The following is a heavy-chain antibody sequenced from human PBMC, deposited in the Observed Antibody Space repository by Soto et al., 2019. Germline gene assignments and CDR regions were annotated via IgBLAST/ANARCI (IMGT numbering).Heavy chain of an antibody. J-gene: IGHJ4*02. Sequence: ASVKVSCKASGGTFSSYAISWLRQSPGQGLEWMGGIIPIFGTANYAQKFQGRVTITADESTSTAYMELSSLRSEDTAVYYCASRNYYDSSGQLAFDYWGQGTLVTVSS. V-gene: IGHV1-69*13. CDR2: IIPIFGTA. D-gene: IGHD3-22*01. CDR3: ASRNYYDSSGQLAFDY. CDR1: GGTFSSYA.